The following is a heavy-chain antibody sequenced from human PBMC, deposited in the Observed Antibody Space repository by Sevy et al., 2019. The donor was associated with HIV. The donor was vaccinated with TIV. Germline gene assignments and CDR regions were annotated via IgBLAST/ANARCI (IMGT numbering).Heavy chain of an antibody. Sequence: GGSLRLSCAASGFTFDDYAMHWVRQAPGKDLEWVSGISWNSGSIGYADSVKGRFTISRDNAKNSLYLQMNSLRAEDTALYYCAKDRGSFGYFDYWGQGTLVTVSS. CDR3: AKDRGSFGYFDY. D-gene: IGHD1-26*01. J-gene: IGHJ4*02. V-gene: IGHV3-9*01. CDR2: ISWNSGSI. CDR1: GFTFDDYA.